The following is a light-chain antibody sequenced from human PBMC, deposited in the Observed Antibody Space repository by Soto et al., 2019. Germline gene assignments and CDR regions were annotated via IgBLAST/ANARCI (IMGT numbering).Light chain of an antibody. J-gene: IGLJ2*01. CDR1: SSNIGSNT. Sequence: QSALTQPPSASGTPGQRVTISCSGSSSNIGSNTVNWYQQLPGTAPKLLIYSNNQRPSGVPDRFSGSKSGTSASLAISGLQSEDEADYYCAAWDDSLTHLVFGGGTKLTVL. CDR2: SNN. CDR3: AAWDDSLTHLV. V-gene: IGLV1-44*01.